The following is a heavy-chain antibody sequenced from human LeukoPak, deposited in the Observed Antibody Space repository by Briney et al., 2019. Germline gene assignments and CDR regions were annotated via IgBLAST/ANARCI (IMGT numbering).Heavy chain of an antibody. J-gene: IGHJ4*02. CDR1: GFTFDDYA. V-gene: IGHV3-9*01. CDR3: ARDARYGYNFGPSDY. D-gene: IGHD5-24*01. Sequence: GGSLRLSCAASGFTFDDYAMHWVRQAPGKGLEWVSGISWNSGSIGYADSVKGRFTISRDNAKNSLYLQMNSLRAEDTAVYYCARDARYGYNFGPSDYWGQGTLDTVSS. CDR2: ISWNSGSI.